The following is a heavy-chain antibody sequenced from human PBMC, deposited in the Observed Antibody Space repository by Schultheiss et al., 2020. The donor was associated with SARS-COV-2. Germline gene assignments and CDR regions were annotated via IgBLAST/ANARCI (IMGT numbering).Heavy chain of an antibody. D-gene: IGHD3-16*01. CDR2: IKYDGSFA. Sequence: GESLKISCAASGFTFSQYWMHWVRQVPGKELVWVSEIKYDGSFARYADSVKGRLTISRDNAKNTLFLQMNSLRAEDTAVYYCVRGSYDWKGVDNWGQGTLVTVSS. V-gene: IGHV3-74*01. CDR1: GFTFSQYW. CDR3: VRGSYDWKGVDN. J-gene: IGHJ4*02.